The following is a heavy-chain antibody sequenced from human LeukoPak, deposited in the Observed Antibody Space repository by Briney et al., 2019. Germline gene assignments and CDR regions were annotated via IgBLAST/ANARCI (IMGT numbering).Heavy chain of an antibody. V-gene: IGHV3-23*01. CDR2: ISGRGDST. CDR1: GFTFNSYA. CDR3: ARTVVTQGDFYY. Sequence: GGSLRLSCAASGFTFNSYAMSGVRQALGKGLEWVSGISGRGDSTYDADSVKGRFTISRDNSKNTLYLQMNSLRAEDTALYYCARTVVTQGDFYYWGQGTLVTVSS. D-gene: IGHD4-23*01. J-gene: IGHJ4*02.